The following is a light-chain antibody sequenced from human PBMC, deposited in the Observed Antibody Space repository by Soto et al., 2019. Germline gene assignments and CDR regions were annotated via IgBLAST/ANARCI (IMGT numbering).Light chain of an antibody. CDR2: EVS. V-gene: IGLV2-14*01. CDR3: AAWDDSLNGVV. CDR1: SSDVGGYNY. J-gene: IGLJ2*01. Sequence: QSALTQPASVSGSPGQSITISCTGTSSDVGGYNYVSWYQQHPGKAPKLMIYEVSNGPSGVSNRLSGSKSGNTASLTISGLQAEDEADYYCAAWDDSLNGVVFGGGTKLTVL.